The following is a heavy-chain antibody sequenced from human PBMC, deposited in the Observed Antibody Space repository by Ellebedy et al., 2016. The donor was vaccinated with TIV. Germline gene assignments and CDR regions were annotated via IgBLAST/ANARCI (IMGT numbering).Heavy chain of an antibody. CDR2: INRDGSTT. CDR3: ARALDYGGNTFL. Sequence: GESLKISCAASGFTFSYYWMHWVRQAPEKGLVWVSRINRDGSTTSYEDSVEGRFTVSRDNAKNTLYLQMNSLSAEDTAAYYCARALDYGGNTFLWGQGTLLTVSS. D-gene: IGHD4-23*01. V-gene: IGHV3-74*01. J-gene: IGHJ4*02. CDR1: GFTFSYYW.